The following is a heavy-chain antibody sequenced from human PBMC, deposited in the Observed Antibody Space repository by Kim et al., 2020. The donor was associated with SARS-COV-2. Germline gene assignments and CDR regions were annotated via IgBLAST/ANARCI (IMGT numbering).Heavy chain of an antibody. D-gene: IGHD3-10*01. Sequence: ATKFQGRVTMTEDTSTDTAYMELSSLRSEDTAVYYCATGRVRGVVGWFDPWGQGTLVTVAS. CDR3: ATGRVRGVVGWFDP. J-gene: IGHJ5*02. V-gene: IGHV1-24*01.